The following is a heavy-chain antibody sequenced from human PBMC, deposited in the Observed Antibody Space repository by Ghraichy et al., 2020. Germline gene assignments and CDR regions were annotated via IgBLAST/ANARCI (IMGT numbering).Heavy chain of an antibody. D-gene: IGHD1-26*01. CDR1: GYTFTGYY. CDR3: ARGVGASIATADY. Sequence: ASVKVSCKASGYTFTGYYMHWVRQAPGQGLEWMGWINPNSGGTNYAQKFQGWVTMTRDTSISTAYMELSRLRSDDTAGYYCARGVGASIATADYWGQGTLVTVSS. V-gene: IGHV1-2*04. J-gene: IGHJ4*02. CDR2: INPNSGGT.